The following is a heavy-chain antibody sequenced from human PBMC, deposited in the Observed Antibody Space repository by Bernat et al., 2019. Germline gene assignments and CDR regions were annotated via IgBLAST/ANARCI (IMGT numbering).Heavy chain of an antibody. CDR3: ARATYYYDSSGYYYERFDY. J-gene: IGHJ4*02. Sequence: QVQLVQSGAEVKKPGASVKVSCKASGYTFIRYGISWVRQAPGQGLEWMGWISAYNGNTNYAQKLQGRVTMTTDTSTSTSYLELRSLRSDDTAVYYCARATYYYDSSGYYYERFDYWGQGTLVTVSS. CDR2: ISAYNGNT. D-gene: IGHD3-22*01. V-gene: IGHV1-18*01. CDR1: GYTFIRYG.